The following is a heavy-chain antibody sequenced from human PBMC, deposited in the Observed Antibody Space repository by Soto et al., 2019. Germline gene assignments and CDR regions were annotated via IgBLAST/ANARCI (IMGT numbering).Heavy chain of an antibody. J-gene: IGHJ4*02. CDR3: ARDRRVSGSYFDF. CDR2: IWYDGSNK. D-gene: IGHD1-26*01. CDR1: GFTFSSYG. V-gene: IGHV3-33*01. Sequence: HPGGSLRLSCAASGFTFSSYGMHWVRQAPGKGLEWVAIIWYDGSNKYYADSVKGRFTISRDNSRNTLYLQMNSLRAEDTAVYYCARDRRVSGSYFDFWGQGTLVTVSS.